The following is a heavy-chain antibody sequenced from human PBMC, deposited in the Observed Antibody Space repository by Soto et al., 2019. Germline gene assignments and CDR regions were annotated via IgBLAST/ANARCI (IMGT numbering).Heavy chain of an antibody. CDR1: GFTVNSHV. V-gene: IGHV3-23*01. J-gene: IGHJ6*02. D-gene: IGHD3-22*01. CDR3: TRSRGFGGMDV. Sequence: GGSLRLSCAASGFTVNSHVMSWVRQAPGKGLEWVSSISGSGDGTYYGDSVKGRFTISRDSSSSTVYLEMKNLRGEDTAVYFCTRSRGFGGMDVWGQGXTVTVYS. CDR2: ISGSGDGT.